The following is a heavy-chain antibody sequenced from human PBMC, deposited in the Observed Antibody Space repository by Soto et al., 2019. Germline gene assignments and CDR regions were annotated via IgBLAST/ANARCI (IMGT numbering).Heavy chain of an antibody. CDR1: GFTFSSYN. Sequence: GGSLRLSYAASGFTFSSYNMNWVRQAPGKGLEWVSDISSSSDGTYYADSVKGRFTISRDNSKNTLYLQMNGLRAEDTAVYYCAKLRWGSDNWFDPWGQGTLVTVSS. D-gene: IGHD3-10*01. V-gene: IGHV3-23*01. J-gene: IGHJ5*02. CDR3: AKLRWGSDNWFDP. CDR2: ISSSSDGT.